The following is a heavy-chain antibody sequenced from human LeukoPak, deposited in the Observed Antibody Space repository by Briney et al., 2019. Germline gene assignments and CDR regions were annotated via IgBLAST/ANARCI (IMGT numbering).Heavy chain of an antibody. D-gene: IGHD3-22*01. CDR2: ISSSSSTI. CDR1: GFTFSSYS. J-gene: IGHJ4*02. Sequence: GGSLRLSCAASGFTFSSYSMNWVRRAPGKGLEWVSYISSSSSTIYYADSVKGRFTISRDNAKNSLYLQMNSLRAEDTAVYYCARDEPYYYDSSGYYSWGQGTLVTVSS. V-gene: IGHV3-48*04. CDR3: ARDEPYYYDSSGYYS.